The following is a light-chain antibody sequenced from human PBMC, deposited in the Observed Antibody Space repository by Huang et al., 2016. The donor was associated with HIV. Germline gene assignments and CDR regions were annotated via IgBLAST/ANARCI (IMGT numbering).Light chain of an antibody. Sequence: EIVLTQSPGTLSLSPGEGATLSCRASQSVSSTYLAWYQQKPGQAPRLLIYGASTRATGIPDRFSGSGSGTDFTLTISRLEPEDFAVFYCLQYGSSITFGQGTRLEIK. CDR2: GAS. V-gene: IGKV3-20*01. J-gene: IGKJ5*01. CDR1: QSVSSTY. CDR3: LQYGSSIT.